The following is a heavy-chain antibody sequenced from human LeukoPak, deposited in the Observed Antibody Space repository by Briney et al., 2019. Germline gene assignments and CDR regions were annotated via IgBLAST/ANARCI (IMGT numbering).Heavy chain of an antibody. D-gene: IGHD3-22*01. CDR2: ISSSGSTI. J-gene: IGHJ6*03. CDR3: AREWPDYYDSSGYYYYYYYYMDV. V-gene: IGHV3-11*04. Sequence: GGSLRLSCAASGFTFSDYYMSWIRQAPGKGLEWVSYISSSGSTIYYADSVKGRFTISRDNAKNSLYLQMNSLRAEDTAVYYCAREWPDYYDSSGYYYYYYYYMDVWGKGTTVTVSS. CDR1: GFTFSDYY.